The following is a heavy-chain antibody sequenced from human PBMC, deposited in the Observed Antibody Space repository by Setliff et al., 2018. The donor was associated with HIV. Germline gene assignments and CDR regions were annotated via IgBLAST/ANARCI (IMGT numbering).Heavy chain of an antibody. CDR1: GLTFNNAW. Sequence: PGGSLRLSCAASGLTFNNAWMNWVRQAPGKGLEWASYISMSSHTSVIYSDSVKGRFTISRDNARNSFYLQMNSLRAEDTAVYYCARGGYPRLWGQGTLVTVSS. CDR2: ISMSSHTSV. V-gene: IGHV3-48*01. J-gene: IGHJ4*02. CDR3: ARGGYPRL. D-gene: IGHD5-18*01.